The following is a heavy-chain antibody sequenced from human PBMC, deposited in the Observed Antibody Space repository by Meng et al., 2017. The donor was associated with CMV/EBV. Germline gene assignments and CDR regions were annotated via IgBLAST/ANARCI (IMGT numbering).Heavy chain of an antibody. J-gene: IGHJ4*02. CDR2: ISAYNGNT. CDR1: GYAFTSYG. D-gene: IGHD1-26*01. V-gene: IGHV1-18*01. CDR3: ARVSTVGATDY. Sequence: ASVKVSCKASGYAFTSYGISWVRQAPGQGLEWMGWISAYNGNTNYAQKLQGRVTITTDESTSTAYMELSSLRSEDTAVYYCARVSTVGATDYWGQGTLVTVSS.